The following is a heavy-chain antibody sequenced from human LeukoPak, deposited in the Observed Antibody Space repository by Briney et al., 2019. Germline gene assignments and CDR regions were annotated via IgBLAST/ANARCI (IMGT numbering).Heavy chain of an antibody. V-gene: IGHV4-4*02. J-gene: IGHJ2*01. Sequence: SETLSLTCAVSGGSIGSRNWWSWVRQPPGKGLQWIGEIYQSGSSIYNPSLRSRVTMSVDTSKNQFSLELSSVTAADTAVYYCATYRTSFIYWYFDLWGRGTLVTVSS. CDR1: GGSIGSRNW. CDR2: IYQSGSS. D-gene: IGHD2-2*01. CDR3: ATYRTSFIYWYFDL.